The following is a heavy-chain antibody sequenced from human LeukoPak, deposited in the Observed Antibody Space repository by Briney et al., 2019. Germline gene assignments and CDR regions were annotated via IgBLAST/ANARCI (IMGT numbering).Heavy chain of an antibody. J-gene: IGHJ6*03. D-gene: IGHD3-10*01. CDR1: GGSISSSSYY. CDR3: ASDITMVRGVSYYYYYMDV. V-gene: IGHV4-39*07. CDR2: IYYSGST. Sequence: SETLSLTCTVSGGSISSSSYYWGWIRQPPGKGLEWIGSIYYSGSTYYNPSLKSRVTISVDTSKNQFSLKLSSVTAADTAVYYCASDITMVRGVSYYYYYMDVWGKGTTVTVSS.